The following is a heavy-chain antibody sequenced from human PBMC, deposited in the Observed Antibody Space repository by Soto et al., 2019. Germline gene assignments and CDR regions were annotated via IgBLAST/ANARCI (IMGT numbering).Heavy chain of an antibody. D-gene: IGHD5-12*01. J-gene: IGHJ4*02. CDR1: GGSISSGGYY. V-gene: IGHV4-30-2*01. CDR3: AAGGGLPRYY. CDR2: INHSGST. Sequence: TSETLSLTCAVSGGSISSGGYYWTWIRQPPGTGLEWIGEINHSGSTNYNPSLKSRVTISVDRSKNQFSLKLSSVTAADTAVYYCAAGGGLPRYYWGQGTLVTVSS.